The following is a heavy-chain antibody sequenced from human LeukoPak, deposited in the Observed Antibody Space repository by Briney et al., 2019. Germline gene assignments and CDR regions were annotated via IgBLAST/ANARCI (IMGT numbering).Heavy chain of an antibody. V-gene: IGHV3-7*01. CDR3: ARESTRERPGC. D-gene: IGHD1-1*01. CDR2: INQDGSDE. Sequence: GGSLRLSCAASGFTLSDYWMSWVRQAPGKGLEWVANINQDGSDENYVDSVKGRLTISRDDAKNSLYLQMSSLRAEDTAVYYCARESTRERPGCWGQGTLVTVSS. J-gene: IGHJ4*02. CDR1: GFTLSDYW.